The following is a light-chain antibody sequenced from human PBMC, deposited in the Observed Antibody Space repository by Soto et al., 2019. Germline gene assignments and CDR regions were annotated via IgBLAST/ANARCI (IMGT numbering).Light chain of an antibody. CDR1: STDVGGYNY. Sequence: QSVLTQPASVSGSPGQSITISCTGTSTDVGGYNYVSWYQQHPGKAPKLMIYEVNNRPSGVSDRFSGSKSGNTTSLTISGLQPEDEADYYCSSYTRSATLEVFGGDTNLTVL. CDR3: SSYTRSATLEV. J-gene: IGLJ3*02. CDR2: EVN. V-gene: IGLV2-14*01.